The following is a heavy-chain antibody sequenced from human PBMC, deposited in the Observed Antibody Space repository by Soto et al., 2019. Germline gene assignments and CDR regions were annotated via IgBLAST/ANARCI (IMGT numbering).Heavy chain of an antibody. CDR1: GFTFSSYG. Sequence: GGSLRLSCAASGFTFSSYGMHWVRQAPGKGLEWVAVISYDGSNKYYADSVKGRFTISRDNSKNTLYLQMNSLRAEDTAVYYCASSPRGFYFDYWGQGTLVTVSS. CDR2: ISYDGSNK. D-gene: IGHD3-10*01. CDR3: ASSPRGFYFDY. J-gene: IGHJ4*02. V-gene: IGHV3-30*03.